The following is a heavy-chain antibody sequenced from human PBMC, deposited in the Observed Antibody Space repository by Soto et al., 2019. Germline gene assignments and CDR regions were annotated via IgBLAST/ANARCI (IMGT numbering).Heavy chain of an antibody. V-gene: IGHV1-58*01. CDR3: ARDWSVSYGFFDY. Sequence: GASVKVSCKASGFTFTSSAVQWVRQARGQRLEWIGWIVVGSGNTNYAQKFQERVTITRDMSTSTAYMELSSLRSEDTAVYYCARDWSVSYGFFDYWGQGTLVTVSS. J-gene: IGHJ4*02. CDR2: IVVGSGNT. D-gene: IGHD1-26*01. CDR1: GFTFTSSA.